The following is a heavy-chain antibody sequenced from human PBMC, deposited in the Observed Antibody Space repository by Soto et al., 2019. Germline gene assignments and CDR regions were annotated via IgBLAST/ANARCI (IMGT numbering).Heavy chain of an antibody. CDR3: ARTSAAGKYYYGMDV. D-gene: IGHD6-13*01. V-gene: IGHV5-51*01. CDR1: GYKVSTWHNFTSYW. CDR2: IYPGDSDT. Sequence: GESLKISCMGSGYKVSTWHNFTSYWIAWVRQMPGEGLEWMGIIYPGDSDTRYSPSFQGQVTISADKSINTAYLQWSSLKASETAMYYCARTSAAGKYYYGMDVWGQGTTVTVSS. J-gene: IGHJ6*02.